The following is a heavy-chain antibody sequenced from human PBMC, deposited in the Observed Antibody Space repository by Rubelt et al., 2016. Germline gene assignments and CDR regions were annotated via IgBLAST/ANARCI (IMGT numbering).Heavy chain of an antibody. CDR3: ARDFSSYSSSWYFDY. J-gene: IGHJ4*02. CDR2: ITSSSSSI. D-gene: IGHD6-13*01. Sequence: EVQLVESGGGLVQPGGSLRLSCAASGFTFSSYSMSWVRQAPGKGLEWVSYITSSSSSIYYVDSVKGRFTISRDNAKNSLYLQMNSLSDEDTAVYYCARDFSSYSSSWYFDYWGQGTLVTVSS. V-gene: IGHV3-48*02. CDR1: GFTFSSYS.